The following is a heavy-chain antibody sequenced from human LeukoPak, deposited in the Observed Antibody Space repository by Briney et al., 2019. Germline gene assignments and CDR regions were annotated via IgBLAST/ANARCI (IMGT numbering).Heavy chain of an antibody. CDR3: ARETIVVVPAAMPALRVYYMDV. J-gene: IGHJ6*03. Sequence: GRSLRLSCAASGFTFSSYGMHWVRQAPGKGLEWVAVISYDGSNKYYADSVKGRFTISRDNAKNSLYLQMNSLRAEDTAVYYCARETIVVVPAAMPALRVYYMDVWGKGTTVTVSS. CDR2: ISYDGSNK. V-gene: IGHV3-30*03. CDR1: GFTFSSYG. D-gene: IGHD2-2*01.